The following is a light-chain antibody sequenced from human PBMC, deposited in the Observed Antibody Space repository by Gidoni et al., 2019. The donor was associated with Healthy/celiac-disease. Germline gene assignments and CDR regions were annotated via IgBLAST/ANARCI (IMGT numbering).Light chain of an antibody. V-gene: IGKV3-15*01. CDR1: QSVSSN. CDR2: DAS. CDR3: QQCSNWPAYT. J-gene: IGKJ2*01. Sequence: EIVMMQFPATLSVSPGERATLSCRASQSVSSNLAWYQQKPGQAPRLLIYDASTRATGIPARFSGSGSGTEFTLTISSLQSEDFAVYYCQQCSNWPAYTFGEGTKLEIK.